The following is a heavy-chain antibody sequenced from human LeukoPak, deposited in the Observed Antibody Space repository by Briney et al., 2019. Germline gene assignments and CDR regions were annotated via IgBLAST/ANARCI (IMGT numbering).Heavy chain of an antibody. V-gene: IGHV4-4*07. CDR2: FNARGNS. CDR1: GASISAYY. D-gene: IGHD2-21*02. CDR3: AKELPGAGLFDS. J-gene: IGHJ4*01. Sequence: SETLSLTCTVSGASISAYYWNWIRQPAGKGLEWIGHFNARGNSNYNPSLKSRVTMSVDTSKSHFSLKLRSVTAADSAVYYCAKELPGAGLFDSWGLGTLVTVSS.